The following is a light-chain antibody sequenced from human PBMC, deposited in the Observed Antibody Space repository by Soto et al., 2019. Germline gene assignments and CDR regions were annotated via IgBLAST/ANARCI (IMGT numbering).Light chain of an antibody. J-gene: IGKJ2*01. Sequence: DIQMSQSPSSLSASVGGRVTITCRASQGISNYLAWYQQKPGKVPKLLIYAASTLQSGVPSRFSGSGSGTDFTLTISSLQPEDVASYYCQKYNTAPMYTFGQGTKVDIK. CDR3: QKYNTAPMYT. V-gene: IGKV1-27*01. CDR2: AAS. CDR1: QGISNY.